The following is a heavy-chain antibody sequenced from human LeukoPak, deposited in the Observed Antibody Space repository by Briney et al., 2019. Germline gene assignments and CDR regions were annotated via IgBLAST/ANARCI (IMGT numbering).Heavy chain of an antibody. Sequence: GGSLRLSCAASGFAFIDYSMNWVRQAPGKGLEWVSSISSSSSYIYYADSVKGRFTISRDNAKNSLYLQMNSLRAEDTAVYYCARDSGYYGTSHWGQGTLVTVSS. CDR1: GFAFIDYS. J-gene: IGHJ4*02. CDR3: ARDSGYYGTSH. V-gene: IGHV3-21*01. D-gene: IGHD3-10*01. CDR2: ISSSSSYI.